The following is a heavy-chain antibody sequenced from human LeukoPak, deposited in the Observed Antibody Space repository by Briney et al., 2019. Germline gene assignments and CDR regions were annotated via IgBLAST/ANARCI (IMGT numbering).Heavy chain of an antibody. CDR3: ARFGRIAAAGTGYYYYMDV. V-gene: IGHV4-34*01. D-gene: IGHD6-13*01. CDR1: GGSFSGYY. Sequence: PSETLSLTCAVSGGSFSGYYWSWIRQPPGKGLEWIGEIHHSGSTNYNPSLKSRVTISVDTSKNQFSLKLSSVTAADTAVYYCARFGRIAAAGTGYYYYMDVWGKGTTVTVSS. J-gene: IGHJ6*03. CDR2: IHHSGST.